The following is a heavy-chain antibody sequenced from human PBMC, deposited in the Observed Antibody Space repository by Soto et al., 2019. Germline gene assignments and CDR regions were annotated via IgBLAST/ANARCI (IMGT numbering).Heavy chain of an antibody. D-gene: IGHD2-21*02. CDR3: ARGDLGGFDL. J-gene: IGHJ3*01. CDR2: IQSDGSRT. CDR1: GFTFNYYW. V-gene: IGHV3-74*01. Sequence: EVQLVESEGGLVQRGGSLRLSCAASGFTFNYYWMHWVRQAPGQGLVWVAHIQSDGSRTTYAYSVKGRFTISRDNAKNTMYLQMNSLRAEDTAVYYCARGDLGGFDLWGQGTTVTVSS.